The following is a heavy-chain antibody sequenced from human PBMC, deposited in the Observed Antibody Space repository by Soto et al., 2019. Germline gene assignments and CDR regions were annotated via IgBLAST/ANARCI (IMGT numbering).Heavy chain of an antibody. CDR2: IYYSGST. D-gene: IGHD5-12*01. CDR1: GCSISSYY. J-gene: IGHJ4*02. V-gene: IGHV4-59*01. CDR3: ARAYGGYADY. Sequence: SETLSLTCTVSGCSISSYYWSWIRQPPGKGLEWIGYIYYSGSTNYNPSLKSRVTISVDTSKNQFSLKLSSVTAADTAVYYCARAYGGYADYWGQGALVT.